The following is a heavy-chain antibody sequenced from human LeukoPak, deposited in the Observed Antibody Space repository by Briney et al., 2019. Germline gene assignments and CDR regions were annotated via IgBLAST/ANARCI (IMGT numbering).Heavy chain of an antibody. CDR2: IYYSGST. Sequence: PSETLSLTCTVSGGSISSSSYYWGWIRQPPGKGLEWIGSIYYSGSTYYNPSLKSRVTVSVGPAKNQFSLKLGSVTAADSAFYFLGRRGSRCWTDGGGRYFDYWGQGTLVTVSS. V-gene: IGHV4-39*01. CDR1: GGSISSSSYY. D-gene: IGHD6-19*01. CDR3: GRRGSRCWTDGGGRYFDY. J-gene: IGHJ4*02.